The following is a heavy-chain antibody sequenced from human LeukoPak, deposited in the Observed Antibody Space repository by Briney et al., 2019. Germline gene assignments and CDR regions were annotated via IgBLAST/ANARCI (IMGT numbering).Heavy chain of an antibody. CDR3: ARVNINNWHSCDY. J-gene: IGHJ4*02. D-gene: IGHD1-1*01. Sequence: PSETLSLTCAVYGGSFSGYYWSWIRQPPGKGLEWIGSIFYSGSTYYNPSLESRVTISVDTSKNQFSLKLSSVTAADTAVYYCARVNINNWHSCDYWGQGTLVTVSS. CDR2: IFYSGST. CDR1: GGSFSGYY. V-gene: IGHV4-34*12.